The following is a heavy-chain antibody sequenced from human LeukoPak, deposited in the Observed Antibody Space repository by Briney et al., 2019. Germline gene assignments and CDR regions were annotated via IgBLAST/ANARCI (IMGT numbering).Heavy chain of an antibody. D-gene: IGHD3-3*01. CDR1: GGSMSSYY. CDR3: AKVITYYDFWSGYYGGPFDY. CDR2: ISGSGGST. J-gene: IGHJ4*02. Sequence: ETLSLTCTVSGGSMSSYYWSWARQAPGKGLEWVSAISGSGGSTYYADSVKGRFTISRDNSKNTLYLQMNSLRAEDTAVYYCAKVITYYDFWSGYYGGPFDYWGQGTLVTVSS. V-gene: IGHV3-23*01.